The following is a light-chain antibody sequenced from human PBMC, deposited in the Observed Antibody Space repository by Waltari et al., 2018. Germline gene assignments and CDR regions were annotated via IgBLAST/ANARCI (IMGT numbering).Light chain of an antibody. CDR1: QSVSSN. CDR3: QQYNNWPPIT. V-gene: IGKV3-15*01. Sequence: EIVITQPPDTLSVSPGDRATFSCRASQSVSSNLAWYQKKPGQAPRLLIYGASTRATGIPARFSGSGSGTEFTLTISSLQSEDFAVYYCQQYNNWPPITFGQGTRLEIK. J-gene: IGKJ5*01. CDR2: GAS.